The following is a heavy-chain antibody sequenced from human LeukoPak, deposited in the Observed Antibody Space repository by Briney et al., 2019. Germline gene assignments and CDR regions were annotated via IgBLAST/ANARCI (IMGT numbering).Heavy chain of an antibody. CDR1: GYTFTGYY. CDR3: ARGRRYDGRNGGFDP. CDR2: INPNSGGT. D-gene: IGHD1-1*01. J-gene: IGHJ5*02. V-gene: IGHV1-2*02. Sequence: GASVKVSCKASGYTFTGYYMHWVRQAPGQGLEWMGWINPNSGGTNYAQKFQGRVTMTRDTSISTAYMELSRLRSDDTAVYYCARGRRYDGRNGGFDPWGQGTLVTVSS.